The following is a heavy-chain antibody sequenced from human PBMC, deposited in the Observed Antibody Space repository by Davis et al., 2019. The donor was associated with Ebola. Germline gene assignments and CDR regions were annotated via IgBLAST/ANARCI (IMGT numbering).Heavy chain of an antibody. J-gene: IGHJ1*01. D-gene: IGHD3-22*01. CDR3: AKDSGYYDSSGYLPYFQH. CDR1: GFTFSSYA. CDR2: ISGSGGST. V-gene: IGHV3-23*01. Sequence: GGSLRLSCAASGFTFSSYAMSWVRQAPGKGLEWVSAISGSGGSTYYADSVKGRFTISRDNSKNTLYLQMNSLRAEDTAVYYCAKDSGYYDSSGYLPYFQHWGQGTLVTVSS.